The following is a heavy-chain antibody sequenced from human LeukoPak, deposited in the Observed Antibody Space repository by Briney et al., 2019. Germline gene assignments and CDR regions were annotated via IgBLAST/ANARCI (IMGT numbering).Heavy chain of an antibody. CDR1: GFTVSSNY. V-gene: IGHV3-53*01. CDR2: IYSGGST. J-gene: IGHJ6*02. Sequence: GGSLRLSCAASGFTVSSNYMSWVRQAPGKGLEWVSVIYSGGSTYYADSVKGRFTISRDNSKNTLYLQMNSLRAEDTAVYYCARGGSSWYLRDYYYYYGMDVWGQGTTVTVSS. D-gene: IGHD6-13*01. CDR3: ARGGSSWYLRDYYYYYGMDV.